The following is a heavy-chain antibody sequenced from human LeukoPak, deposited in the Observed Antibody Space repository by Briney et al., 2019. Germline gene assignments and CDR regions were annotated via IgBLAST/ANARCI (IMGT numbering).Heavy chain of an antibody. Sequence: SETLSLTCAVSGGSIGASINSPNWWSWVRQPPGKGLEWIGEIFHSGSTNYNPSLKSRVTMSVDTSKNQFSLKLTSVTAADTAVYYCARGIAAASERALDIWGQGTTVTVSS. CDR3: ARGIAAASERALDI. V-gene: IGHV4-4*02. CDR2: IFHSGST. CDR1: GGSIGASINSPNW. J-gene: IGHJ3*02. D-gene: IGHD6-13*01.